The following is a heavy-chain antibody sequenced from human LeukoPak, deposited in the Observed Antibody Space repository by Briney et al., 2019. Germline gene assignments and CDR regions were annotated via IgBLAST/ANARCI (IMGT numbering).Heavy chain of an antibody. V-gene: IGHV4-34*01. CDR3: ARGYCSGGSCYSWFDP. Sequence: SPPRAGYGGAFSGYFWRWVRQPPRKGVGWVWGNNHSGSTNYNPSLKSRVTISVDTSKYQFSLKLSSVTAADTAVYYCARGYCSGGSCYSWFDPWGQGTLVTVSS. CDR1: GGAFSGYF. D-gene: IGHD2-15*01. J-gene: IGHJ5*02. CDR2: NNHSGST.